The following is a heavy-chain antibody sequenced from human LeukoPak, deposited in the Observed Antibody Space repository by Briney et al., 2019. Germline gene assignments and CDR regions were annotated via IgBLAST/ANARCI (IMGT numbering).Heavy chain of an antibody. CDR3: ATVPPSSGWYYFDY. J-gene: IGHJ4*02. CDR1: GYTLTELS. Sequence: ASVTVSCKVSGYTLTELSMHWVRQAPGKGLEWMGGFDPEDGETIYAQKFQGRVTMTEDTSTDTAYMELSSLRSEDTAVYYCATVPPSSGWYYFDYWGQGTLVTVSS. CDR2: FDPEDGET. D-gene: IGHD6-19*01. V-gene: IGHV1-24*01.